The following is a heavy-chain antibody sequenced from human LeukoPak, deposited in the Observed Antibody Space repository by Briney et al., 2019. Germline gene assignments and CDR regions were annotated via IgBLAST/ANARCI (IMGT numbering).Heavy chain of an antibody. D-gene: IGHD6-13*01. V-gene: IGHV3-21*01. Sequence: GGSLRLSCGASGFTFSSYSMNWVRQAPGKGLEWVSSISSSSSYIYYADSVKGRFTISRDNAKNSLYLQMNSLRAEDTAVYYCARGIAAAGTNWFDPWGQGTLVTVSS. J-gene: IGHJ5*02. CDR2: ISSSSSYI. CDR1: GFTFSSYS. CDR3: ARGIAAAGTNWFDP.